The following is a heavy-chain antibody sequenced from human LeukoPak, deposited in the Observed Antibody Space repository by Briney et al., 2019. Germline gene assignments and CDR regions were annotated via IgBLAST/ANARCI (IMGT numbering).Heavy chain of an antibody. CDR3: ARVRRSSGWYWFDP. Sequence: PGGSLRLSCAASGFTVSSNYMSWVRQAPGKGLEWVSVIYSGGSTYYADSVKGRFTISRDNSKNTLYLQMNSLRAEDTAVYYCARVRRSSGWYWFDPWGQGTLVTVSS. CDR1: GFTVSSNY. CDR2: IYSGGST. D-gene: IGHD6-19*01. J-gene: IGHJ5*02. V-gene: IGHV3-53*01.